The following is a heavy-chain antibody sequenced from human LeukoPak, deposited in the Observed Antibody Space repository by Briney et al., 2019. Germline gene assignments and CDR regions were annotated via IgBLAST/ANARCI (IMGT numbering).Heavy chain of an antibody. CDR1: GFTFSNYA. D-gene: IGHD3-10*01. Sequence: GGSLRLSCAASGFTFSNYAMSWVRQAPGKGLEWVSGIIATGGSTYYADSVKGRFTISRDNSKNTPFLQMNSLRAEDTAIYYCAKSYKYGSGSNYKSFDSWGQGALVTVSS. CDR2: IIATGGST. CDR3: AKSYKYGSGSNYKSFDS. V-gene: IGHV3-23*01. J-gene: IGHJ4*02.